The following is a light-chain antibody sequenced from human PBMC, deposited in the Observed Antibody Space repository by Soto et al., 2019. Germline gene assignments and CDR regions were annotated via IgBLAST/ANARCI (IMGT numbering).Light chain of an antibody. Sequence: MTQSPATLSVSPGERATLSCRASQFIGSNLAWYQQKPGEAPRLLMYDASSRATGIPARFSGSGSGTEFALTISSLQSADFAIYYCQQYNNWPPLTFGGGTKVEIK. CDR3: QQYNNWPPLT. CDR2: DAS. V-gene: IGKV3-15*01. J-gene: IGKJ4*01. CDR1: QFIGSN.